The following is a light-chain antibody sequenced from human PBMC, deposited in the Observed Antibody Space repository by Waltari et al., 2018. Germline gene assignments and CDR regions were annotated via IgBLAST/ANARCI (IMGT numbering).Light chain of an antibody. CDR1: KFGDLY. J-gene: IGLJ2*01. Sequence: SYELTQPPSVSVSPGQTASITCPGDKFGDLYACWYQQKPGQSPVLVIYQDTRRPSGIPERFSGSNSGNTATLTISGTQAMDEADYYCQAWDSITSHVVFGGGTKLTVL. CDR2: QDT. V-gene: IGLV3-1*01. CDR3: QAWDSITSHVV.